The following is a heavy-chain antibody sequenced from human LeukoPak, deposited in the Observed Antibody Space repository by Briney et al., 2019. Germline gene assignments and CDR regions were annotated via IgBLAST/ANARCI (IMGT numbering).Heavy chain of an antibody. D-gene: IGHD2-21*01. J-gene: IGHJ2*01. CDR1: GYTFTSYA. Sequence: ASVKVSCKASGYTFTSYAMHWVRQAPGQGLEWMGCTCGSNAATRQSQKFQGRLTISRDTSAATGYMELNSLRSEDTAVYFCARGDWRWYCDLWGRGTLVTVSS. V-gene: IGHV1-3*01. CDR2: TCGSNAAT. CDR3: ARGDWRWYCDL.